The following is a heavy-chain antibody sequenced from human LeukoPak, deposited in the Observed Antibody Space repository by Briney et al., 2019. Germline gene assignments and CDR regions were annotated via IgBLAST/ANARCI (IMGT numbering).Heavy chain of an antibody. CDR2: ISGTGGTT. D-gene: IGHD4-17*01. Sequence: GGSLRLSCAASGFTFSNYSMSWVRQAPGKGLEWVSTISGTGGTTYYADSVKGRFTISRDNSKNTLFLQFNSLRADDTAVYYCAKGRGTTVTAAAYYWGQGTLVTVSS. CDR3: AKGRGTTVTAAAYY. J-gene: IGHJ4*02. V-gene: IGHV3-23*01. CDR1: GFTFSNYS.